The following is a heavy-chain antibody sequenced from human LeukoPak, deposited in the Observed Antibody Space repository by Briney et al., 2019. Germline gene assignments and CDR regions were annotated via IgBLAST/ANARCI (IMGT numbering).Heavy chain of an antibody. CDR2: IKQDGSEK. CDR3: ARDKASSGWYYFDY. J-gene: IGHJ4*02. D-gene: IGHD6-19*01. V-gene: IGHV3-7*01. CDR1: GFTFSSYW. Sequence: PGGSLRLSCAASGFTFSSYWMSWVRQAPGKGLEWVANIKQDGSEKYYVDSVKGRFTISRDNAKNSLYLQMNSLRAEDTAVYYCARDKASSGWYYFDYWSQGSLVTVSS.